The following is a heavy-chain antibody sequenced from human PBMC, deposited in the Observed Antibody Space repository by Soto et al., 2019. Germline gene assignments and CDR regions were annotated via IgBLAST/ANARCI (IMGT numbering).Heavy chain of an antibody. Sequence: GGSLRLSCVGSGFTFSNAWINWVRQAPGKGLQWVGRIKSETHGGTTDFAAPVKGRFAISRDDSRNLVYMQMNSLRAEDTAVYYCARDRTLIVGAIPFDYWGQGTLVTVSS. D-gene: IGHD1-26*01. CDR3: ARDRTLIVGAIPFDY. V-gene: IGHV3-15*07. J-gene: IGHJ4*02. CDR1: GFTFSNAW. CDR2: IKSETHGGTT.